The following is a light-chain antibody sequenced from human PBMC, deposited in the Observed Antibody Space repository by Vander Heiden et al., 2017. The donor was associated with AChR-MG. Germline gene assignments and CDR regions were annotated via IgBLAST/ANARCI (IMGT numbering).Light chain of an antibody. Sequence: DIQMTPSPSSLSASVGARVTITCRASQSISSYLNWYQQKPGKAPKLLIYAASSLQSGVPSRFSGSGSGTDFTLTISSLQPEDFATYYCQQSYSTRWTFGQGTKVEIK. J-gene: IGKJ1*01. CDR1: QSISSY. CDR2: AAS. V-gene: IGKV1-39*01. CDR3: QQSYSTRWT.